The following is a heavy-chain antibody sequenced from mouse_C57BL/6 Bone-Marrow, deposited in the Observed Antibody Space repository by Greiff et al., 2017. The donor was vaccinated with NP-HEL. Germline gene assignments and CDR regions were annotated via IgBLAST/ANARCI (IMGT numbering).Heavy chain of an antibody. CDR3: ARARDEYGGYAMDY. CDR1: GFTFSSYA. CDR2: ISAGGSYT. V-gene: IGHV5-4*01. J-gene: IGHJ4*01. Sequence: EVHLVESGGGLVKPGGSLKLSCAASGFTFSSYAMSWVRQTPEKRLEWVATISAGGSYTYYPDNVKGRFTISRDNAKNNLYLQMSQLKSEDTAMYYCARARDEYGGYAMDYWGQGTSVTVSS. D-gene: IGHD5-1*01.